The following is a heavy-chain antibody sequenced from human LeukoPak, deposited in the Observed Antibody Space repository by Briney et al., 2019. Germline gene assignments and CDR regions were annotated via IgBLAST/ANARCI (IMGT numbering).Heavy chain of an antibody. J-gene: IGHJ4*02. Sequence: GGSLRLSCAASGFTFSSYAMHWVRQAPGKGLEWVAVISYDGSNKYYADSVKGRFTISRDNSKNTLYLQMNSLRAEDTAVYYCVSSWICDYWGQGTLVTVSS. D-gene: IGHD5-12*01. CDR1: GFTFSSYA. CDR3: VSSWICDY. V-gene: IGHV3-30*04. CDR2: ISYDGSNK.